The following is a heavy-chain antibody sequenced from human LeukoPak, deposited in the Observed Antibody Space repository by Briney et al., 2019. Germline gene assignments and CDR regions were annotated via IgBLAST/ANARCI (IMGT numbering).Heavy chain of an antibody. J-gene: IGHJ6*02. CDR2: IYYSGST. Sequence: PPETLSLTCSVSGGSISSGTYYWNWIRQHPGKGLEWIGFIYYSGSTYYNPSLKSRVIISVDTSKNQFSLKLSSVTAADTAVYYCARGVAAAPAVRYGMDVWGQGTTVTVSS. V-gene: IGHV4-31*03. D-gene: IGHD6-13*01. CDR1: GGSISSGTYY. CDR3: ARGVAAAPAVRYGMDV.